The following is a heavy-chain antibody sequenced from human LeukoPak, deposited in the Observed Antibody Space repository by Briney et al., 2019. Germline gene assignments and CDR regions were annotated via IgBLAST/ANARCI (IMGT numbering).Heavy chain of an antibody. CDR2: ISSSGSTI. CDR3: ARDSGGSQYHAFDY. Sequence: GGSLRLSCAASGFTSSSYEMNWVRQAPGKGLEWVSYISSSGSTIYYADSVKGRFTISRDNAKNSLYLQMNSLRAEDTAVYYCARDSGGSQYHAFDYWGQGTLVTVSS. CDR1: GFTSSSYE. J-gene: IGHJ4*02. D-gene: IGHD2-15*01. V-gene: IGHV3-48*03.